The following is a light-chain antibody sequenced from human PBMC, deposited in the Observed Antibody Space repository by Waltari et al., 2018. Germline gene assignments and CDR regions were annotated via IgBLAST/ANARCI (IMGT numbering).Light chain of an antibody. CDR3: AVWDDDLGGV. V-gene: IGLV1-44*01. CDR2: NNN. Sequence: QSVLTQPPSVSGTPGQRVTIYCSGSNSNIGSNSVNWYQQLPGTAPKLLIYNNNQGPSGVPDRFSASKSGTSASLAITGLQSEDEADYYCAVWDDDLGGVFGGGTKLTVL. J-gene: IGLJ3*02. CDR1: NSNIGSNS.